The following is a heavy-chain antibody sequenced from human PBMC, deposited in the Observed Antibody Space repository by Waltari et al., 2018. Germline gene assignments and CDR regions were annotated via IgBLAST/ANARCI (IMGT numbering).Heavy chain of an antibody. CDR2: IYYSGST. CDR1: GDSISSSSYF. V-gene: IGHV4-39*01. J-gene: IGHJ6*02. D-gene: IGHD3-10*01. CDR3: ARLVLLPDV. Sequence: QLHLQESGPGLVKPSETLSLTCTVSGDSISSSSYFWGWIRLTPGKGLEWIASIYYSGSTFYNPSLNSRVTRSVDTSRNRFSLNLNSVTAADTAVYYCARLVLLPDVWGQGTTVTVSS.